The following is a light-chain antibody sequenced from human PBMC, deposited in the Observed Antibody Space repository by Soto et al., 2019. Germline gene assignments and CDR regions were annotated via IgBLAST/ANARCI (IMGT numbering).Light chain of an antibody. CDR3: QQTSIFPLT. CDR1: QGITSW. J-gene: IGKJ4*01. V-gene: IGKV1-12*01. Sequence: DIQMTQSPSSVSASVGDSLTITCRASQGITSWVAWYQHKPGRAPKLLIYAASRLQSGVPSRFSGSGSGTDFTLTISSLQPEDFGTYYCQQTSIFPLTLGGGTKVEIK. CDR2: AAS.